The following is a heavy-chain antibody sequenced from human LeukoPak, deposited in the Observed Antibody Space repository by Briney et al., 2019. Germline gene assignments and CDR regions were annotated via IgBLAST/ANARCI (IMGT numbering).Heavy chain of an antibody. J-gene: IGHJ3*02. CDR2: ISAYNGNT. D-gene: IGHD3-22*01. Sequence: ASVKVSCKASGYTFTSYGISWVRQAPGQGLEWMGWISAYNGNTNYAQKLQGRVTMTTDTSTSTAYMELRSLRSDDTAVYYCARDNPLRSITMIVVVKGDDAFDIWGQGTMVTVSS. V-gene: IGHV1-18*01. CDR3: ARDNPLRSITMIVVVKGDDAFDI. CDR1: GYTFTSYG.